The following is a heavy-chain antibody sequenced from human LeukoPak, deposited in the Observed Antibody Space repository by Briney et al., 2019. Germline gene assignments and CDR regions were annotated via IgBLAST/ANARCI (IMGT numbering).Heavy chain of an antibody. Sequence: EGSLRLSCAASGFTFSSYSMNWVRQAPGKGLEWVSSISSSSSYIYYADSVKGRFTISRDNAKNTLYLQMNSLRAEDTAVYYCAREIAAAEIGAFLWGQGTLVTVSS. CDR1: GFTFSSYS. V-gene: IGHV3-21*01. CDR3: AREIAAAEIGAFL. CDR2: ISSSSSYI. J-gene: IGHJ4*02. D-gene: IGHD6-13*01.